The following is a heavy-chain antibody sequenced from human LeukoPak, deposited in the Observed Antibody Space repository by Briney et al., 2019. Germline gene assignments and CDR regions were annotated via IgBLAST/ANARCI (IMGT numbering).Heavy chain of an antibody. J-gene: IGHJ4*02. D-gene: IGHD2-2*01. Sequence: ASVKVSCKTSGYIFTNYDINWVRQATGHGLEWMGLMNPDNSGTLHAQRFQGRLIMTMDASAGTAYMELSSLTSDDTAVYYCARFVRHQLLTTDYWGQGTLVTVSS. CDR2: MNPDNSGT. CDR3: ARFVRHQLLTTDY. V-gene: IGHV1-8*01. CDR1: GYIFTNYD.